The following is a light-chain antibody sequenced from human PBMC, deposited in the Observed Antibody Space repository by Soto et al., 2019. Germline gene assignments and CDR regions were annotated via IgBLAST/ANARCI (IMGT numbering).Light chain of an antibody. Sequence: EIVLTQSPGTLSLSPGERATLSCRASQSVSSSLAWYQQKPGQAPRLLIYGASTRATGIPARFSGSVSGTDFTLTISSLEPEDFAVYFCQQRSDWPRITFGQGTRLEIK. CDR2: GAS. CDR3: QQRSDWPRIT. V-gene: IGKV3-11*01. CDR1: QSVSSS. J-gene: IGKJ5*01.